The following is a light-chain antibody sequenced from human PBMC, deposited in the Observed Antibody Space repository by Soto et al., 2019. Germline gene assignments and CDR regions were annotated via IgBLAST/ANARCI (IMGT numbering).Light chain of an antibody. Sequence: IVLTQSPGTLSLSPGERVTLSCRASQSVTTRLAWYQHKPGQAPTLLMSGASNRASGVPVRFSGSGSGTDFTLTITRLEPEDFALYYCQQYDTWPSFGQGTRLEI. J-gene: IGKJ5*01. CDR2: GAS. CDR3: QQYDTWPS. CDR1: QSVTTR. V-gene: IGKV3-20*01.